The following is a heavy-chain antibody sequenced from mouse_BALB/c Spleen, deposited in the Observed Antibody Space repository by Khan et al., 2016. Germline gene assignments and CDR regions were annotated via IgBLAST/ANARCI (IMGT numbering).Heavy chain of an antibody. V-gene: IGHV3-2*02. CDR1: GYSITSDYA. J-gene: IGHJ1*01. CDR2: IIYSGHI. D-gene: IGHD1-1*01. Sequence: EVQLQESGPGLVKPSQSLSLTCTVTGYSITSDYAWNWIRQFPGNKLEWMGYIIYSGHINYNPSLKSRISITRDPSKNQFFLPLSSVTTEDTATYYCARQHYGSSYHWYFHGWGAGTTVTVSS. CDR3: ARQHYGSSYHWYFHG.